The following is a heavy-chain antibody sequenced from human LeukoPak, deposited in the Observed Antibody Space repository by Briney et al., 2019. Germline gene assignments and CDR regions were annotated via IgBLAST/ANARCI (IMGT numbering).Heavy chain of an antibody. D-gene: IGHD1-26*01. CDR1: GFTVSGHS. V-gene: IGHV3-64*02. CDR2: ITSDGAYT. J-gene: IGHJ6*03. CDR3: ARVKMGATVSDYYYYYMEV. Sequence: LPGGSLRLSCAASGFTVSGHSMHWVRQAPGKRLQSVSAITSDGAYTHDADSVKGRFTISRDNSRKAVFLQMGGLRIEDMAVYYSARVKMGATVSDYYYYYMEVWGTGTTVTVSS.